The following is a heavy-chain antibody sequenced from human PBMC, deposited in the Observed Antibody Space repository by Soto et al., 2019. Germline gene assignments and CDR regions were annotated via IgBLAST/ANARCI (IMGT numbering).Heavy chain of an antibody. J-gene: IGHJ4*02. CDR1: GYTFTSYA. V-gene: IGHV1-3*01. CDR2: INAGNGNT. Sequence: QVQLVQSGAEVKKPGASVKVSCKASGYTFTSYAMHWVRQAPGQRLEWMGWINAGNGNTKYSQKFQGRVTITRDTSASTAYMELSSLTSEDMAVYYCARGRFLGPSSFYDYWGQGTLVTVSS. CDR3: ARGRFLGPSSFYDY. D-gene: IGHD3-3*01.